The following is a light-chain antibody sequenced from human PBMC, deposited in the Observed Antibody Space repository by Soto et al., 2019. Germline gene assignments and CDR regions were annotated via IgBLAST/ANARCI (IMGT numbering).Light chain of an antibody. CDR3: QQYGSSPIT. CDR2: GAS. V-gene: IGKV3-20*01. J-gene: IGKJ5*01. Sequence: EIVLTQSPGTLSLSPGERATLSCRASQSVSSNYLAWYQQKHGQAPRLLIYGASSRATDIPDRFSGSGSGTDFTLAISRLEPEDFAVFYCQQYGSSPITFGQGTRLEIK. CDR1: QSVSSNY.